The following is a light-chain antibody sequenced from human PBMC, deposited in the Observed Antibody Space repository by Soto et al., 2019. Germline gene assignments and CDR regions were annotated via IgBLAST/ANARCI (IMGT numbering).Light chain of an antibody. CDR1: QSVSSSY. J-gene: IGKJ2*01. CDR3: QQYGRSSFT. CDR2: ATS. Sequence: EIVLKQSPGTLSLSSGERATRSCSASQSVSSSYWAWYQQKPGQAPRLLVYATSSMATGIPDRFSGSGSGTDFTLTISRLEHEDFAVYYCQQYGRSSFTFGQGTKLEIK. V-gene: IGKV3-20*01.